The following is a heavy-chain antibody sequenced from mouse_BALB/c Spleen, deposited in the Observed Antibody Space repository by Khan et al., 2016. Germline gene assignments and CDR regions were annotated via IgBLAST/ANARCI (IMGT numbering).Heavy chain of an antibody. CDR3: ARKNWKYAMDY. J-gene: IGHJ4*01. CDR2: INTYTGEP. CDR1: GYTFTNYG. V-gene: IGHV9-3-1*01. Sequence: QMQLVQSGPELKKPGETVKISCKASGYTFTNYGMNWVKRAPGKGLKWMGWINTYTGEPTYADDFKGRFAFSLETSASTAYLQINNLKNEYTATYVCARKNWKYAMDYWGQGTSVTVSS. D-gene: IGHD4-1*01.